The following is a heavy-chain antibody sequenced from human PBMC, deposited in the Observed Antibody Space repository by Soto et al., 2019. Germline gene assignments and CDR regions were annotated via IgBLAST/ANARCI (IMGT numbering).Heavy chain of an antibody. CDR3: ARDLPRNYYDSSGYRAPLAGRGYGMDV. Sequence: QVQLVESGGGVVQPGRSLRLSCAASGFTFSSYGMHWVRQAPGKGLEWVAVIWYDGSNKYYADSVKGRFTISRDNSKNTLDLQRNSLRAEDTAVYYCARDLPRNYYDSSGYRAPLAGRGYGMDVWGQGTTVTVSS. CDR2: IWYDGSNK. D-gene: IGHD3-22*01. J-gene: IGHJ6*02. CDR1: GFTFSSYG. V-gene: IGHV3-33*01.